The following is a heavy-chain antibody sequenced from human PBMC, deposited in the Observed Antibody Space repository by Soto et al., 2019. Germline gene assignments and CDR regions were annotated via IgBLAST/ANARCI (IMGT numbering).Heavy chain of an antibody. CDR3: ARGVAVAGISFDY. Sequence: SETLSLTCAVYGGSFSGYYWSWIRQPPGKGLEWIGEINHSGSTNYNPSLKSRVTISVDTSKNQFSLKLSSVTAADTAVYYCARGVAVAGISFDYWGQGTLVTVSS. D-gene: IGHD6-19*01. CDR2: INHSGST. V-gene: IGHV4-34*01. J-gene: IGHJ4*02. CDR1: GGSFSGYY.